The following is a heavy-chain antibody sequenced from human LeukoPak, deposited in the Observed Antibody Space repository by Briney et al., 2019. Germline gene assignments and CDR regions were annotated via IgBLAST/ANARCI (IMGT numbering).Heavy chain of an antibody. CDR3: AKSDGSHFDY. J-gene: IGHJ4*02. V-gene: IGHV3-11*01. CDR2: ISTSDGAV. Sequence: PGGSLRLSCAASGFSFSDYYMSWIRQAPGKGLEWISYISTSDGAVHYAGSVKGRFTISRDNAKNSLYLQMNSLTADDTAVYYCAKSDGSHFDYWGQGTLVTVSS. CDR1: GFSFSDYY. D-gene: IGHD3-10*01.